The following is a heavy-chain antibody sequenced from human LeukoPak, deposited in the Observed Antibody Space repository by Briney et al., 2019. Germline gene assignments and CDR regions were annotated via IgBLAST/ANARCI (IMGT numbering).Heavy chain of an antibody. CDR3: ARGLREHTIPRLQLDAFDI. CDR1: GGTFSSYA. CDR2: IIPIFGTA. D-gene: IGHD5-24*01. J-gene: IGHJ3*02. V-gene: IGHV1-69*06. Sequence: GASVKVSCKASGGTFSSYAISWVRQAPGQGLEWMGGIIPIFGTANYAQKFQGRVTITADKSTSTAYMELSSLRSEDTAVYYCARGLREHTIPRLQLDAFDIWGQGTMVTVSS.